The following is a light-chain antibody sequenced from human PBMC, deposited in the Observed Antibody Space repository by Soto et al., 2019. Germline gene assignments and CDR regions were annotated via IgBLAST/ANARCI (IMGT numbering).Light chain of an antibody. Sequence: DIHMAQAPSALSASLGDIVDITGRASQSISTWLAWYQQKPGEAPKLLMYKASSLDSGVPSRFSGSGSGTEFTLTISGLQPEDFATYYCQQYNSYAFSFGPGTKVDIK. V-gene: IGKV1-5*03. CDR2: KAS. CDR3: QQYNSYAFS. J-gene: IGKJ3*01. CDR1: QSISTW.